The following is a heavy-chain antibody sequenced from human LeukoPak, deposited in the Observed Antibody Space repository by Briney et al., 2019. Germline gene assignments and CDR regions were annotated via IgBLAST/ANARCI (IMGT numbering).Heavy chain of an antibody. CDR1: GFTFDDYA. V-gene: IGHV3-9*01. J-gene: IGHJ4*02. CDR3: ASYSSSWRYFDY. Sequence: PGGSLRLSCAASGFTFDDYAMHWVRQAPGKGLEWVSGISWNSGSIGYADSVKGRLTISRDNAKNSLYLQMNSLRAEDTALYYCASYSSSWRYFDYWGQGTLVTVSS. CDR2: ISWNSGSI. D-gene: IGHD6-13*01.